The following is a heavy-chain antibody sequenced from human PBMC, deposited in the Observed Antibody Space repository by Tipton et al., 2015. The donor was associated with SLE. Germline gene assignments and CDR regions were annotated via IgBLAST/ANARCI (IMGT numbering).Heavy chain of an antibody. J-gene: IGHJ4*02. D-gene: IGHD4-17*01. Sequence: SLRLSCAASGFTFTNYWMGWVRQAPGKGLEWVANIKEDGSEKYYVDSVKGRFTISRDNAKNTLYLQMNSLRAEDTAVYYCAKGDYGDYLHYFEYWGQGTLVTVSS. CDR2: IKEDGSEK. CDR1: GFTFTNYW. CDR3: AKGDYGDYLHYFEY. V-gene: IGHV3-7*03.